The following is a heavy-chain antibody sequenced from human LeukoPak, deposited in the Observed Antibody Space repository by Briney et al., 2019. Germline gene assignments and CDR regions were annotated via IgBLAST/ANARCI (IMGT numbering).Heavy chain of an antibody. CDR2: INSDGRSK. J-gene: IGHJ6*02. CDR1: GFTFSSYW. V-gene: IGHV3-74*01. Sequence: GGSLRLSCAASGFTFSSYWMHWVGQAPGKGLVWVSRINSDGRSKSYADSVKRRFVISRDNFEGMVFLQLNSVRVEDTALYYCARDLHYYVAMDVWGQGTTVTVSS. CDR3: ARDLHYYVAMDV. D-gene: IGHD3-10*02.